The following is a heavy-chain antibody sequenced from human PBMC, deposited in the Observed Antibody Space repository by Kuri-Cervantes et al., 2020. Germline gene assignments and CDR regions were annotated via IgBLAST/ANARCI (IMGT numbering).Heavy chain of an antibody. D-gene: IGHD4-11*01. V-gene: IGHV3-33*08. CDR1: GFTFSSYA. Sequence: GESLKISCAASGFTFSSYAMHWVRQAPGKGLEWVAVIWYDGSNKYYADSVKGRFTISRDNSKNTLYLQMNSLRAEDTAVYYCARESKGFGYWGQGTLVTVSS. CDR2: IWYDGSNK. CDR3: ARESKGFGY. J-gene: IGHJ4*02.